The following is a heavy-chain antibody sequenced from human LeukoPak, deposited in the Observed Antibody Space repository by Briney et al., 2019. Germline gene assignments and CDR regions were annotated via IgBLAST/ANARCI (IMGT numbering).Heavy chain of an antibody. V-gene: IGHV4-59*08. CDR1: GGSISYYY. CDR3: ARPTYSNSWYYFDY. Sequence: PSETLSLTCTVSGGSISYYYWSWLRQPPGKGLEWIGYIYYSGSTNYNPSLKSRVTISVDTSKNQFSLNLTSVTAADTGVYYCARPTYSNSWYYFDYWGQGTLVTVSS. D-gene: IGHD6-13*01. CDR2: IYYSGST. J-gene: IGHJ4*02.